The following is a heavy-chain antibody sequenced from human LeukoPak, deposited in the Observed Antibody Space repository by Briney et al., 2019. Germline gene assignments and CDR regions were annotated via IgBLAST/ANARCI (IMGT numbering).Heavy chain of an antibody. CDR1: GFTFSSYS. V-gene: IGHV3-21*01. Sequence: GGSLRLSCAASGFTFSSYSMNWVRQAPGKGLEWVSSISNSSSYIYYADSVKGRFTISRDNAKNSLYLQMNSLRAEDTAVYYCARSDVSTVTHDYWGQGTLVTVSS. CDR2: ISNSSSYI. CDR3: ARSDVSTVTHDY. J-gene: IGHJ4*02. D-gene: IGHD4-17*01.